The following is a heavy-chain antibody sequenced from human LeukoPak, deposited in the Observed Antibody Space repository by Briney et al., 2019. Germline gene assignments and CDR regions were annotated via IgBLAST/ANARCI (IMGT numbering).Heavy chain of an antibody. V-gene: IGHV1-8*01. CDR1: GYTFTSYD. J-gene: IGHJ6*03. Sequence: ASVKVSCKASGYTFTSYDINWVRQATGQGLEWMGWMNPNSGNTGYAQKFQGRVTMTRNTSISTAYMELSSLTSEDTAVYYRASSSGYYYYYYYMDVWGKGTTVTVSS. CDR3: ASSSGYYYYYYYMDV. CDR2: MNPNSGNT.